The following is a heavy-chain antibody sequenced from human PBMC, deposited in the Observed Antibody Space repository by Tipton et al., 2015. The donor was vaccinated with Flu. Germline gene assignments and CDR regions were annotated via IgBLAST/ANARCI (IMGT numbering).Heavy chain of an antibody. Sequence: TLSLTCTVSGGSISSYYWSWIRQPPGKGLEWIGYIYYSGSTNYNPSLKSRVTISVDTSKNQFSLKLSSVTAADTAVYYCARVSSSYYDFWSGESYYYYYMDVWGKGTTVTVSS. V-gene: IGHV4-59*01. CDR3: ARVSSSYYDFWSGESYYYYYMDV. CDR1: GGSISSYY. J-gene: IGHJ6*03. D-gene: IGHD3-3*01. CDR2: IYYSGST.